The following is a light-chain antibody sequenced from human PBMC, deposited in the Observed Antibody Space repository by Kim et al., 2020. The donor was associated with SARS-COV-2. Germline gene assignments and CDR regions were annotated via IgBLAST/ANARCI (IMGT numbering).Light chain of an antibody. Sequence: LSPGERAPPSCRASQSISSSYLAWYQQKPGQAPRLLMYGASSRATGIPDRFSGSGSGTDFTLTIDTLEPEDFAVYYCQQYGSSLRTFGQGTKLEI. J-gene: IGKJ2*01. CDR2: GAS. V-gene: IGKV3-20*01. CDR1: QSISSSY. CDR3: QQYGSSLRT.